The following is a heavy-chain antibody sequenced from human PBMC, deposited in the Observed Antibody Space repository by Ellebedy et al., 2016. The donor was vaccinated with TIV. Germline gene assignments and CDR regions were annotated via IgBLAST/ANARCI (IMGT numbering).Heavy chain of an antibody. CDR2: ISWNSGTT. CDR1: GFIFSSYW. Sequence: GGSLRLSXAASGFIFSSYWMHWVRQAPGKGLEWVSGISWNSGTTDYADFVKGRFTISRDNAKNSLYLQMNRLRADDTAFYYCARDLRITARDYYLDYWGQGTLVTVSS. D-gene: IGHD6-6*01. CDR3: ARDLRITARDYYLDY. V-gene: IGHV3-9*01. J-gene: IGHJ4*02.